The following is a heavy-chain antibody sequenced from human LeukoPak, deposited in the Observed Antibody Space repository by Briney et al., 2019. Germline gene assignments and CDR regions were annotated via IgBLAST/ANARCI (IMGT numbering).Heavy chain of an antibody. D-gene: IGHD3-10*01. Sequence: SETLSLTCTVSGVSISTYYWSWIRQPPGKGPEWFGYIYNSGYTDYNPSLKSRVIISVDTSKNQFSLRLSSVTAADTAVYYCASTSGIDWGQGTLVTVSS. V-gene: IGHV4-59*12. J-gene: IGHJ4*02. CDR2: IYNSGYT. CDR1: GVSISTYY. CDR3: ASTSGID.